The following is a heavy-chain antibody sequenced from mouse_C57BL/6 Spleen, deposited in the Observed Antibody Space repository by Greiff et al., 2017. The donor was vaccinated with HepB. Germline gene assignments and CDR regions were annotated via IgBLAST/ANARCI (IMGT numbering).Heavy chain of an antibody. CDR2: IDPSDSYT. Sequence: VQLQQSGAELVKPGASVKLSCKASGYTFTSYWMQWVKQRPGQGLEWIGEIDPSDSYTNYNQKFKGKATLTVDTSSSTAYMQLSSLTSEDSAVYYCARSGDYDGFAYWGQGTLVTVSA. V-gene: IGHV1-50*01. J-gene: IGHJ3*01. CDR1: GYTFTSYW. D-gene: IGHD2-4*01. CDR3: ARSGDYDGFAY.